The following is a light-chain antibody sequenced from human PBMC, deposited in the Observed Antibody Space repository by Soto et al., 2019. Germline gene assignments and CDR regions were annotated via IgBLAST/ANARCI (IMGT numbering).Light chain of an antibody. V-gene: IGLV2-11*01. CDR2: DVS. CDR1: SSDVGGYTS. J-gene: IGLJ1*01. CDR3: CSYAGSYTYV. Sequence: QPALTQPRSVCGSPGQSFPISCTGTSSDVGGYTSVSWYQHHPGKAPKLIIYDVSKRPSGVPDRFSGYKSGNTASLTISGLQAEDEADYYCCSYAGSYTYVFGSGTKVTV.